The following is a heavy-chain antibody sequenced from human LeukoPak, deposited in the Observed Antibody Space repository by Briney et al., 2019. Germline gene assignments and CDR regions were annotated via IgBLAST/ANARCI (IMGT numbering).Heavy chain of an antibody. CDR2: INHGGRS. V-gene: IGHV4-34*01. D-gene: IGHD3-22*01. CDR1: GGSFSAYY. Sequence: PSETLSLTSAVYGGSFSAYYWSWIRQSPGKGLEWVGEINHGGRSNYNPSLKSRVTISVDTSKNQFSLTLSSVTAADTAVYYCARGPLLDYDSGRYYYFDYWGQGTLVTVSS. CDR3: ARGPLLDYDSGRYYYFDY. J-gene: IGHJ4*02.